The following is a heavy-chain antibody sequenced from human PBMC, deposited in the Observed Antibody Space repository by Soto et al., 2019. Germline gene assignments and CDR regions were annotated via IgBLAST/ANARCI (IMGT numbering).Heavy chain of an antibody. CDR3: AKVMITFGGSRYGLDV. J-gene: IGHJ6*02. CDR2: ISYDGGNK. V-gene: IGHV3-30*18. Sequence: QVQLVESGGGVVQPGRSLRLSCAASGFTFSSYGIHWVRQAPGKGLEWVAFISYDGGNKYYADSVKGRFTISRDNSKNKLFLQMNRLRAEDTAVYYCAKVMITFGGSRYGLDVWGQGTTVTVSS. D-gene: IGHD3-16*01. CDR1: GFTFSSYG.